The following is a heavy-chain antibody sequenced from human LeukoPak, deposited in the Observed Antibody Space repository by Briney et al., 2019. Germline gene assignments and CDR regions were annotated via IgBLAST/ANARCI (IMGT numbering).Heavy chain of an antibody. V-gene: IGHV4-59*01. CDR3: GRNKRIVAAGSKEYYYYGMDV. Sequence: SETLSLTCTVSGGSISSYYWSWIRQPPGKGLEWIGYIYYSGSTNYNPSLKSRVTISVDTSKNQFSLKLSSVTAADTAVYYCGRNKRIVAAGSKEYYYYGMDVWGQGTTVTVSS. J-gene: IGHJ6*02. D-gene: IGHD6-13*01. CDR1: GGSISSYY. CDR2: IYYSGST.